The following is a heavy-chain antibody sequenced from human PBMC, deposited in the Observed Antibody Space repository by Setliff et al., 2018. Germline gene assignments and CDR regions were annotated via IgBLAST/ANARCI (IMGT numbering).Heavy chain of an antibody. V-gene: IGHV3-33*06. J-gene: IGHJ6*03. CDR3: AKEAANYYYYMDV. Sequence: GESLRLSCAASGFTFSSYGMHWVRQAPGKGLEWAAVIWYDGSNKYYADSVKGRFTISRDNSKNTLYLQMNSLRAEDTAVYYCAKEAANYYYYMDVWGKGTTVTVSS. D-gene: IGHD2-15*01. CDR2: IWYDGSNK. CDR1: GFTFSSYG.